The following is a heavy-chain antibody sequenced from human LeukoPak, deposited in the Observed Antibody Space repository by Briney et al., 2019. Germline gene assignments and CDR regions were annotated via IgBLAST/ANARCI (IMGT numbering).Heavy chain of an antibody. CDR2: VYTGSA. D-gene: IGHD3-10*01. CDR3: ASLGSRDF. CDR1: GASISSNNYW. Sequence: SETLSLTCTVSGASISSNNYWWNWLRQPAGTGLEWIGRVYTGSANYNPSLKSRVDISVDTSKNHFSLKLTSVTAADTAVYYCASLGSRDFWGQGTLVTVSS. J-gene: IGHJ4*02. V-gene: IGHV4-61*02.